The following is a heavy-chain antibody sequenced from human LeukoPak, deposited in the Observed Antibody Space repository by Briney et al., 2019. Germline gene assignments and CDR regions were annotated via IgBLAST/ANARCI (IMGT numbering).Heavy chain of an antibody. Sequence: GGSLRLSCAASGFTFSTYVMSWVRQPPGKGLEWVSGISGSGDNTYYADSVKGRFTVSRDNSKNTRYRQMTSLRTEDTDIYYCAKGSGYDTEFDYWGQGTLVTVSS. D-gene: IGHD3-9*01. CDR2: ISGSGDNT. CDR3: AKGSGYDTEFDY. J-gene: IGHJ4*02. V-gene: IGHV3-23*01. CDR1: GFTFSTYV.